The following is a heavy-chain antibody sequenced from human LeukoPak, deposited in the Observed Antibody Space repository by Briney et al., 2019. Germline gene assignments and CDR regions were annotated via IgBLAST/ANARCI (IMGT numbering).Heavy chain of an antibody. Sequence: GESLKISCKGSGYSFTSYWIGWVRQMPGKGLEWMGIIYPGDSDTRYSPSFQGQVTISADKSISTAYLQWSSLKASDTAMYYCATTRNYGSGSYGEHFDYWGQGTLVTVSS. V-gene: IGHV5-51*01. D-gene: IGHD3-10*01. CDR1: GYSFTSYW. CDR3: ATTRNYGSGSYGEHFDY. J-gene: IGHJ4*02. CDR2: IYPGDSDT.